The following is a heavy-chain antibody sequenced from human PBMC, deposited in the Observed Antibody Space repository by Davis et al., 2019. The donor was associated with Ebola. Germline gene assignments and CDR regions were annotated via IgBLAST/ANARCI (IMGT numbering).Heavy chain of an antibody. Sequence: AASVKVSCKASGGTFSRYAISWVRQAPGQGLEWMGWISAYNGNTNYAQILQGRVTMTTDTSTGTAYMELRSLRSDDTAVYYCARGGYCSGGSCFLYYYYGMDVWGQGTTVTVSS. D-gene: IGHD2-15*01. V-gene: IGHV1-18*01. J-gene: IGHJ6*02. CDR2: ISAYNGNT. CDR1: GGTFSRYA. CDR3: ARGGYCSGGSCFLYYYYGMDV.